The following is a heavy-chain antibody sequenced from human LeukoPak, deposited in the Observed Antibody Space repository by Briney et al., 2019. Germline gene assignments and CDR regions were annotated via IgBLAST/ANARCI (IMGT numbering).Heavy chain of an antibody. Sequence: GESLRISCQGSGYTFTSYWITWVRRMPGKGLEWMGRIDPSDSYTNYSPSFQGHVTISAAKSISTAYLQWSSLKASDTAMYYCARLEYDILTGYRFGYWGQGTLVTVSS. CDR3: ARLEYDILTGYRFGY. CDR2: IDPSDSYT. D-gene: IGHD3-9*01. V-gene: IGHV5-10-1*01. CDR1: GYTFTSYW. J-gene: IGHJ4*02.